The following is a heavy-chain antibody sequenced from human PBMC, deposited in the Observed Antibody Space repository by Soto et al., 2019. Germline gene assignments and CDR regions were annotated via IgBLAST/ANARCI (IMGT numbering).Heavy chain of an antibody. V-gene: IGHV3-7*03. Sequence: EVHLAESGGGLVQPGGSLRLSCAASGFTFRTSWMCWVRQAPGKGLEWVANINEEGRAQNYVDSVKGRFTISRNNAQSSVYLVMNSLRAEDTAVYFCARDAAYNRFDIWGQGTLVTVSS. D-gene: IGHD1-1*01. CDR2: INEEGRAQ. CDR3: ARDAAYNRFDI. J-gene: IGHJ4*02. CDR1: GFTFRTSW.